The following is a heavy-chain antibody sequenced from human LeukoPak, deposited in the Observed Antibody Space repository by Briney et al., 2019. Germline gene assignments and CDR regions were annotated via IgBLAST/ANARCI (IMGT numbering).Heavy chain of an antibody. J-gene: IGHJ6*03. V-gene: IGHV3-23*01. CDR1: GFTFSNYG. CDR2: ISDSTGKT. D-gene: IGHD1/OR15-1a*01. Sequence: PGGSLRLSCAASGFTFSNYGMNWVRQAPGKGLGWVSGISDSTGKTYYADSVKGRFTISRDNSKNTLDLQMNSLRAEDTAVYYCAKGWNTYYMDVWGKGTTVTVSS. CDR3: AKGWNTYYMDV.